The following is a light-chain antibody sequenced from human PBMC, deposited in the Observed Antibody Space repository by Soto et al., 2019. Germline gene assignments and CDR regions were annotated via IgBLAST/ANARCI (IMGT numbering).Light chain of an antibody. CDR2: SAS. V-gene: IGKV1-5*03. CDR1: QSVSSW. J-gene: IGKJ4*01. CDR3: QQYERYPLT. Sequence: DIQMTQSPSTLSASVGDRVIITCRASQSVSSWLAWYRQKPGKAPELLIYSASTLETGVPSRFSGSGSGTDFTLTVSSLQREDFATYYCQQYERYPLTFGGGTKVEIK.